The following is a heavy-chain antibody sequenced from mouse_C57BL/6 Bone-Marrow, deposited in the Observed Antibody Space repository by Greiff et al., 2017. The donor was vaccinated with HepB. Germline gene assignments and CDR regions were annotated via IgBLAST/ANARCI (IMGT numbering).Heavy chain of an antibody. CDR3: ARRDGYFFMDY. J-gene: IGHJ4*01. Sequence: VQLQQSGAELVRPGASVKLSCKASGYTFTDYYINWVKQRPGQGLEWIARIYPGSGNTYYNEKFKGKATLTAEKSSSTAYMQLSSLTSEDSAVYFCARRDGYFFMDYWGQGTSVTVSS. D-gene: IGHD2-3*01. CDR2: IYPGSGNT. CDR1: GYTFTDYY. V-gene: IGHV1-76*01.